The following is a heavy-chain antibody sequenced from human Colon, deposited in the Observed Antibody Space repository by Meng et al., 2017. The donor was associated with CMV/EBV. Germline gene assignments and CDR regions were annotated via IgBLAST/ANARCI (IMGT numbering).Heavy chain of an antibody. CDR2: INPISGMT. J-gene: IGHJ4*02. CDR1: GYTFDNYY. Sequence: ASVKVSCKAFGYTFDNYYMHWVRRAPGQGLEWVGIINPISGMTTYAQKFWGTVTVTRDTSTSTVYMELRSLRSEDTAVYYCARVIQSSGVVTPFDYWGQGTLVTVSS. V-gene: IGHV1-46*02. D-gene: IGHD3-3*01. CDR3: ARVIQSSGVVTPFDY.